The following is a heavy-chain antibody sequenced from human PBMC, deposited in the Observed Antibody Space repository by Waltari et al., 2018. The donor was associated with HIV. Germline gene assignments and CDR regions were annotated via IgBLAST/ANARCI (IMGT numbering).Heavy chain of an antibody. CDR3: ARDLIGMSAPEDY. Sequence: QVQLVQSGAEVKKPGASVKVSCKASGFTFTSYAIHWVRQAPGQMLEWMGWIKAGNGNTKYSQKFQGRVTITRDTSASTAYMELSRLRSEDTAVYYCARDLIGMSAPEDYWGQGTLVTVSS. D-gene: IGHD3-3*01. CDR1: GFTFTSYA. J-gene: IGHJ4*02. CDR2: IKAGNGNT. V-gene: IGHV1-3*01.